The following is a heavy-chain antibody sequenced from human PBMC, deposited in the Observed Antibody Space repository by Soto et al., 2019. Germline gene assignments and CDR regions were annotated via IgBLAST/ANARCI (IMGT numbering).Heavy chain of an antibody. CDR3: ARGADYDILTDYYYYGMDV. CDR1: GYSFTSYW. Sequence: GESLKISCKGSGYSFTSYWIGWVRQMPGKGLEWMGIIYPGDSDTRYSPSFQGQVTISADKSISTAYPQWSSLKASDTAMYYCARGADYDILTDYYYYGMDVWGQGTTVTVSS. J-gene: IGHJ6*02. CDR2: IYPGDSDT. V-gene: IGHV5-51*01. D-gene: IGHD3-9*01.